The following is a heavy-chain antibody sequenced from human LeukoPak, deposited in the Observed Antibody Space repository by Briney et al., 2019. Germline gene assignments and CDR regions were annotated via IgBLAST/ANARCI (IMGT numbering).Heavy chain of an antibody. CDR2: IKQDGSEK. Sequence: PGGSLRLSCAASGFTFSSYWMSWVRQAPGKGLEWVANIKQDGSEKYYVDSVKGRFTISRDNAKNSLYLQMNSLRAEDTAVYYCARDQGYCSGGSCYWFDPWGQGTLVTVSS. D-gene: IGHD2-15*01. V-gene: IGHV3-7*01. CDR1: GFTFSSYW. CDR3: ARDQGYCSGGSCYWFDP. J-gene: IGHJ5*02.